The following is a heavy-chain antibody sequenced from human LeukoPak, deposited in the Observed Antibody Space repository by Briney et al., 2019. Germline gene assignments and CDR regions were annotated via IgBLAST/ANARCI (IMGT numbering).Heavy chain of an antibody. V-gene: IGHV5-51*01. J-gene: IGHJ6*02. D-gene: IGHD5-18*01. Sequence: GESLKISCKGSGYSFTSYWIGWVRQMPGKGLEWMGIIYPGDSDTRYSPSFQGQVTISADKSISTAYLQWSSLKASDTAMYYCARLPVQEYSYGKQGYYYGMDVWGQGTTVTVSS. CDR3: ARLPVQEYSYGKQGYYYGMDV. CDR2: IYPGDSDT. CDR1: GYSFTSYW.